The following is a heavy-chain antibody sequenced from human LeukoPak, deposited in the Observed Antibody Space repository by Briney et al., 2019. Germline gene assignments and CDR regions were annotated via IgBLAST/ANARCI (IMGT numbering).Heavy chain of an antibody. Sequence: GGSLRLSCTASGFTLSSYEMSWIRQAPGKGLEWVAKIKEDGSVKNYMDSVKGRFTISRDNAKNSVSLQMNSLRAEDTAVYYCGRDIVDGGDDYWGQGTLVTVSS. D-gene: IGHD2-21*02. CDR1: GFTLSSYE. CDR3: GRDIVDGGDDY. CDR2: IKEDGSVK. V-gene: IGHV3-7*01. J-gene: IGHJ4*02.